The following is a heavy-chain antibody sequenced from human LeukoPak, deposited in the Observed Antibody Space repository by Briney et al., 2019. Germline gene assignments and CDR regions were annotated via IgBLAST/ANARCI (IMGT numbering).Heavy chain of an antibody. Sequence: GGSLRLSCAASGFTFNNYAMGWVRPAPGKGLEWVSAISGSGSSTYYTDSVKGRFTISRDNSKNTLFLQMNSLRVEDTAVYYCTRTRWTSGYYFDYWGQGTLVTVSS. CDR2: ISGSGSST. V-gene: IGHV3-23*01. CDR3: TRTRWTSGYYFDY. CDR1: GFTFNNYA. D-gene: IGHD3-22*01. J-gene: IGHJ4*02.